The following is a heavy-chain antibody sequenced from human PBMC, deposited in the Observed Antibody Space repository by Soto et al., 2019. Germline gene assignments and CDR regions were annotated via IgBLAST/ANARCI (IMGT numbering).Heavy chain of an antibody. J-gene: IGHJ4*02. V-gene: IGHV1-18*01. CDR1: GYTFTSYG. CDR3: ARDPGYYYGSGSYYKDNRIFDY. Sequence: GASVKVSCKASGYTFTSYGISWVRQAPGQGLEWMGWISAYNGNTNYAQKLQGRVTMTTDTSTSTAYMELRSLRSDDTAVYYCARDPGYYYGSGSYYKDNRIFDYWGQGTLVTVSS. D-gene: IGHD3-10*01. CDR2: ISAYNGNT.